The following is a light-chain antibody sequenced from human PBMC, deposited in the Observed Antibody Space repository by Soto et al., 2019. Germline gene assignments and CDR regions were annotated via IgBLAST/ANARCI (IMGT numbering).Light chain of an antibody. Sequence: QSVLTQPPSASGTPGQRVTISCSGSSSNIGSDIVNWYQQLPGTAPKLLIYSNDQRPSGVPDRFSGSKSGTSASLAISGLQSEEEADYYCAAWDGSLNGWVFGGGTKLTVL. J-gene: IGLJ3*02. CDR1: SSNIGSDI. CDR2: SND. CDR3: AAWDGSLNGWV. V-gene: IGLV1-44*01.